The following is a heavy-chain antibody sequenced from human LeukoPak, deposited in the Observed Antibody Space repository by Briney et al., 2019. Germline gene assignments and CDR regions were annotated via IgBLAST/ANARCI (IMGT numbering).Heavy chain of an antibody. J-gene: IGHJ4*02. V-gene: IGHV1-69*13. CDR1: GYTFASYD. Sequence: SVKVSCKASGYTFASYDIHWVRQTTGQGLEWMGGIIPIFGTANYAQKFQGRVTITADESTSTAYMELSSLRSEDTAVYYCARGLVRGVISGPFDYWGQGTLVTVSS. CDR3: ARGLVRGVISGPFDY. CDR2: IIPIFGTA. D-gene: IGHD3-10*01.